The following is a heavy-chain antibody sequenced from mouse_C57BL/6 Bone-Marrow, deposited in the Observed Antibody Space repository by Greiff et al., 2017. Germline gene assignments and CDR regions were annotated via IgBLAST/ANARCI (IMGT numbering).Heavy chain of an antibody. J-gene: IGHJ4*01. D-gene: IGHD2-5*01. CDR2: IDPETGGT. CDR1: GYTFTDYE. CDR3: TRKGHYSNFYAMDY. V-gene: IGHV1-15*01. Sequence: VQLQQSGAELVRPGASVTLSCKASGYTFTDYEMHWVKQTPVHGLEWIGAIDPETGGTAYNQKFKGKAILTADKSSSTAYMELRSLTSEDSAVYYCTRKGHYSNFYAMDYWGQGTSVTVSS.